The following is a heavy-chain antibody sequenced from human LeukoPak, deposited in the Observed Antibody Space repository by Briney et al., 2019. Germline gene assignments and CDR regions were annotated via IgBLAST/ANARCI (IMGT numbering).Heavy chain of an antibody. V-gene: IGHV4-61*02. D-gene: IGHD2-21*02. CDR2: IYTSGST. J-gene: IGHJ4*02. CDR3: ARGGYCGGDCYFYY. CDR1: GGSISSGSYY. Sequence: PSQTLSLTCTVSGGSISSGSYYWSWIRQPAGKGLEWIGRIYTSGSTNYNPSLKSRVTISVDTSKNQFSLRLSSVTAADTAVYYCARGGYCGGDCYFYYWGQGTLVTVSS.